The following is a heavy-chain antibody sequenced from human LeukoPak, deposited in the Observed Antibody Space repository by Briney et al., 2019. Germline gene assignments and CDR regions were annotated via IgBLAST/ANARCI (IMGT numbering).Heavy chain of an antibody. CDR2: INPNSGGT. Sequence: GASVKVSCKASGGSLTNYAFSWVRQAPGQGLEWMGWINPNSGGTNYAQKFQGRVTMTRDTSISTAYMELSRLRSDDTAVYYCARDLSPITMIVDAFDIWGQGTMVTVSS. CDR1: GGSLTNYA. D-gene: IGHD3-22*01. V-gene: IGHV1-2*02. CDR3: ARDLSPITMIVDAFDI. J-gene: IGHJ3*02.